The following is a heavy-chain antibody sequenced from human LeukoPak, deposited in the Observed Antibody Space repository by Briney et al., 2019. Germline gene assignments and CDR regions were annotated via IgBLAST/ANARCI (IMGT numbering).Heavy chain of an antibody. CDR1: GYTFTSYG. V-gene: IGHV1-18*01. CDR3: ARASRSDSSSSLFDY. Sequence: ASVKVSCKASGYTFTSYGISWVRQAPGQGLEWMGWISAYNGNTNYAQKLQGRVTMTTDTSTSTAYMELRSLRSDDTAVYYCARASRSDSSSSLFDYWGQGTLVTVSS. J-gene: IGHJ4*02. D-gene: IGHD6-6*01. CDR2: ISAYNGNT.